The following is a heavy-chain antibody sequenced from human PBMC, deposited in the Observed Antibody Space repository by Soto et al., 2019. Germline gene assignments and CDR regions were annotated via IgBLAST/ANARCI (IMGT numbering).Heavy chain of an antibody. D-gene: IGHD1-1*01. Sequence: VQLVQSGAEVRKPGSSVKVSCEAAGGSFNNYVISWLRPAPGQGLEWMGGIIPNYEAANYAQKFRGRLSITADKATNTDYMELNSLRPEDTDTYYSSRYWNAGTIYCAFDLWGQGTTVIVS. V-gene: IGHV1-69*06. CDR1: GGSFNNYV. CDR2: IIPNYEAA. CDR3: SRYWNAGTIYCAFDL. J-gene: IGHJ3*01.